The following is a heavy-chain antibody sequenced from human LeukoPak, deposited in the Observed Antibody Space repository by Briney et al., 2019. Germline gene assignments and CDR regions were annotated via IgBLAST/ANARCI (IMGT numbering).Heavy chain of an antibody. CDR3: ARDRGGSSWYYFDN. J-gene: IGHJ4*02. CDR1: GDSVSRDTAA. CDR2: TYYRSKLYN. V-gene: IGHV6-1*01. Sequence: SQTLSLTCAISGDSVSRDTAAWNWVRQSPSRGLEWLGRTYYRSKLYNDYAVSVKSRITINPDTSKNQFSLQLNSVTPEDTAVYYCARDRGGSSWYYFDNWGQGSLVTVSS. D-gene: IGHD6-13*01.